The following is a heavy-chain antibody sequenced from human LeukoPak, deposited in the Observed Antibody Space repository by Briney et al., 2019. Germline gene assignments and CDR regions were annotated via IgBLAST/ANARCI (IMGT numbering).Heavy chain of an antibody. CDR2: IYCSGST. J-gene: IGHJ5*02. D-gene: IGHD2-15*01. CDR1: GGSISSHY. V-gene: IGHV4-59*11. CDR3: ARGLAAYWFDP. Sequence: SETLSLTCTVSGGSISSHYWSWIRQPPGKGLEWIGYIYCSGSTNYNPSLKSRVTISVDTSKNQFSLKLSSVTAADTAVYYCARGLAAYWFDPWGQGTLVTVSS.